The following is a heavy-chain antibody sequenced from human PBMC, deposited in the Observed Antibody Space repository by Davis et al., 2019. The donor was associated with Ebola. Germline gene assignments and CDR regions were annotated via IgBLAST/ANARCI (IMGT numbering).Heavy chain of an antibody. J-gene: IGHJ6*04. CDR1: GFTFSSYG. Sequence: PGGSLRLSCAASGFTFSSYGMHWVRQAPGKGLEWVAVIWYDGSNKYYADSVKGRFTISRDNSKNTLYLQMNSLRAEDTAVYYCARASDYGDPYYYYGMDVWGKGTTVTVSA. CDR3: ARASDYGDPYYYYGMDV. CDR2: IWYDGSNK. V-gene: IGHV3-33*01. D-gene: IGHD4-17*01.